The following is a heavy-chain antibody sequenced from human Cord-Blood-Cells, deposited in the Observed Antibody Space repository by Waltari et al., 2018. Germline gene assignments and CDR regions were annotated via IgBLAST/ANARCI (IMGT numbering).Heavy chain of an antibody. CDR1: GGSFSGYY. J-gene: IGHJ5*02. CDR3: ARGLGKVTIFGVAKKRGWFDP. Sequence: QVQLQQWGAGLLKPSETLSLTCAVYGGSFSGYYWSWIRQPPGKGLEWIGEINHSGSTNYNPSLKSRVTISVDTSKNQFSLKLSSVTAADTAVYYCARGLGKVTIFGVAKKRGWFDPWGQGTLVTVSS. V-gene: IGHV4-34*01. CDR2: INHSGST. D-gene: IGHD3-3*01.